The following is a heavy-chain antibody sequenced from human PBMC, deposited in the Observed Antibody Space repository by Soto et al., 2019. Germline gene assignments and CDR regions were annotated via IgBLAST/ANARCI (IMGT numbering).Heavy chain of an antibody. Sequence: NSTDLDCSWIRKFPGKGLEXIAXTSXXGXTXXXPXXXSRVTISMDTSKNQLSLKLTSMTAADTAVYYCARDMHAGFTHYFDPWGQGTLVTASS. V-gene: IGHV4-61*08. CDR3: ARDMHAGFTHYFDP. D-gene: IGHD1-26*01. CDR2: TSXXGXT. CDR1: NSTDLD. J-gene: IGHJ5*02.